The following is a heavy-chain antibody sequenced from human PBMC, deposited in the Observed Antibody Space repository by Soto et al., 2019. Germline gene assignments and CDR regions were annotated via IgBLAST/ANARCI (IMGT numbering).Heavy chain of an antibody. D-gene: IGHD2-2*01. CDR3: ANTDVVVPAAMRSPHYYYYGMDV. CDR2: IIPIFGTA. CDR1: GGTFSSYA. V-gene: IGHV1-69*01. Sequence: QVQLVQSGAEVKKPGSSVKVSCKASGGTFSSYAISWVRQAPGQGLEWMGGIIPIFGTANYAQKFQGRVTITADESTSTAYMELSSLRSEDTAVYYCANTDVVVPAAMRSPHYYYYGMDVWGQGTTVTVSS. J-gene: IGHJ6*02.